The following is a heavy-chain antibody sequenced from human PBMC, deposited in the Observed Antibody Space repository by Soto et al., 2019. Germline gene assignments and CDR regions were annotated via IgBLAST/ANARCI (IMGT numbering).Heavy chain of an antibody. CDR2: IYYSGST. J-gene: IGHJ6*02. Sequence: SETLSLTCTVSGGSISSSSYYWGWIRQPPGKGLEWIGSIYYSGSTYYNPSLKSRVTISVDTSKNQFSLKLSSVTAADTAVYYCARDIVVVVAATPPYYYGMDVWGQGTTVTVSS. D-gene: IGHD2-15*01. CDR1: GGSISSSSYY. V-gene: IGHV4-39*02. CDR3: ARDIVVVVAATPPYYYGMDV.